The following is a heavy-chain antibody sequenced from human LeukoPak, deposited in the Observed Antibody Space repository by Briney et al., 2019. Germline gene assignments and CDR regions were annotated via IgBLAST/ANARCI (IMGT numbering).Heavy chain of an antibody. V-gene: IGHV1-18*01. D-gene: IGHD6-19*01. J-gene: IGHJ4*02. CDR1: GYTFTSYG. CDR3: ATSAAVAGWMGYFDY. Sequence: ASVKVSCKASGYTFTSYGISWVRQAPGQGLEWMGWISAYNGNTNYAQKLQGRVTMTTDTSTSTAYMELRSLRSDDTAVYYCATSAAVAGWMGYFDYWGQGTLVTVSS. CDR2: ISAYNGNT.